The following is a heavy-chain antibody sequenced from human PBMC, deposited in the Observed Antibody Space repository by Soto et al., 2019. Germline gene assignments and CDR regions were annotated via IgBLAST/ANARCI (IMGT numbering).Heavy chain of an antibody. CDR1: GFTFSDHY. Sequence: GGSLRLSCAASGFTFSDHYMDWVRQAPGKGLEWVGRTRNKANSYTTEYAASVKGRFTISRDDSKNSLYLQMNSLKTEDTAVYYCAINLHSGDFDYWGQGTLVTVSS. J-gene: IGHJ4*02. CDR2: TRNKANSYTT. CDR3: AINLHSGDFDY. V-gene: IGHV3-72*01. D-gene: IGHD1-26*01.